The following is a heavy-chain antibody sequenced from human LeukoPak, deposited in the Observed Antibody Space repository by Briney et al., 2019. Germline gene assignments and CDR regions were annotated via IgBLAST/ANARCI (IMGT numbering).Heavy chain of an antibody. CDR1: GGSISSYY. CDR2: IYYSGST. V-gene: IGHV4-59*08. CDR3: ARRGSSGWYGAFDI. Sequence: SETLSLTCTGSGGSISSYYWSWIRQPPGKGLEWIGYIYYSGSTNYNPSLKSRVTISVDTSKNQSSLKLSSVTAADTAVYYCARRGSSGWYGAFDIWGQGTMVTVSS. J-gene: IGHJ3*02. D-gene: IGHD6-19*01.